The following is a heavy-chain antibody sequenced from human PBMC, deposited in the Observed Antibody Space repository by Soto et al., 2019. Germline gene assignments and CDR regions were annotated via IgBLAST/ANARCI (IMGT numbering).Heavy chain of an antibody. CDR2: IYPGDSDT. D-gene: IGHD3-3*01. CDR3: ARHDLVGDFWSGYSAFDY. J-gene: IGHJ4*02. Sequence: GESLKISCKGSGYSFTSYWIGWVRQMPGKGLEWMGIIYPGDSDTRYSPSFQGQVTISADKSISTAYLQWSSLKASDTAMYYCARHDLVGDFWSGYSAFDYWGQGTLVTVSS. V-gene: IGHV5-51*01. CDR1: GYSFTSYW.